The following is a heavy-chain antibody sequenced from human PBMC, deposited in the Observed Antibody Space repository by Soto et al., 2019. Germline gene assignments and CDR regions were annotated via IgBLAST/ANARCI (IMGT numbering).Heavy chain of an antibody. CDR1: GGTFSSYA. CDR2: IIPIFGTA. J-gene: IGHJ3*02. V-gene: IGHV1-69*01. CDR3: ARDPDDGGAFAI. Sequence: QVQLVQSGAEVKKPGSSVKVSCKASGGTFSSYAISWVRQAPGQGLEWMGGIIPIFGTANYAQKLQGRVTMTADESTSTAYMELSSLRSEDPAVYYWARDPDDGGAFAIWGQGTMVTVSS. D-gene: IGHD3-16*01.